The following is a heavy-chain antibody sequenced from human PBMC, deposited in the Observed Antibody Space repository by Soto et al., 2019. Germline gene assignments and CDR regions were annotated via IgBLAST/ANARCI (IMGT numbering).Heavy chain of an antibody. CDR3: ARAVTIFGVVTYFDY. Sequence: GGALKLSCAAPGFTVSSNYISWVRQAPGKGVEGGSVIYSGGSTYYADSVKGRFTISRDNSKNTLYLQMNSLRAEDTALYYCARAVTIFGVVTYFDYWGQGTLVTVSS. CDR1: GFTVSSNY. CDR2: IYSGGST. V-gene: IGHV3-66*01. D-gene: IGHD3-3*01. J-gene: IGHJ4*02.